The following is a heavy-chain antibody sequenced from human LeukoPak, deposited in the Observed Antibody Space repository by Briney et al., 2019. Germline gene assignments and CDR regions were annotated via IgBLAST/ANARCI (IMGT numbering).Heavy chain of an antibody. CDR1: GGSISSSSYY. CDR2: IYYSGST. Sequence: SETLSLTCTVSGGSISSSSYYWGWIRQPPGKGLEWIGNIYYSGSTYYNPSLKSRVTISVDTSKNQFSLKLSSVTAADTAVYYCARQKSGNLRWGQGTLVTVSS. J-gene: IGHJ1*01. CDR3: ARQKSGNLR. V-gene: IGHV4-39*01. D-gene: IGHD1-26*01.